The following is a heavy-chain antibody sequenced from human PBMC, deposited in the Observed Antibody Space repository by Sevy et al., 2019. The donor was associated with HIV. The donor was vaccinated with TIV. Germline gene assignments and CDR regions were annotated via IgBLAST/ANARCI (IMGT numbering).Heavy chain of an antibody. Sequence: SETLSLTCTVSRGSISHADSYWNWIRQPPGKGLEWIGYIYYSGNTYYNPSLRSRFTMSVDTSKNQFSLQLTSVTAADTAAYYCARSTVWFGELTWGQGTPVTVSS. V-gene: IGHV4-30-4*01. CDR3: ARSTVWFGELT. CDR1: RGSISHADSY. CDR2: IYYSGNT. J-gene: IGHJ5*02. D-gene: IGHD3-10*01.